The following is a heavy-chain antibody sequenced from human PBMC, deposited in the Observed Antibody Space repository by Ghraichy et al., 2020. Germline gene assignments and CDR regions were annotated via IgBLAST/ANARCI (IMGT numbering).Heavy chain of an antibody. V-gene: IGHV1-2*02. J-gene: IGHJ4*02. CDR3: ASSPSSSSPHDY. Sequence: ASVKVSCKASGYTFTGYYMHWVRQAPGQGLEWMGWINPNSGGTNYAQKFQGRVTMTRDTSISTAYMELSRLRSDDTAMYYCASSPSSSSPHDYWGQGTLVTVSS. D-gene: IGHD6-6*01. CDR2: INPNSGGT. CDR1: GYTFTGYY.